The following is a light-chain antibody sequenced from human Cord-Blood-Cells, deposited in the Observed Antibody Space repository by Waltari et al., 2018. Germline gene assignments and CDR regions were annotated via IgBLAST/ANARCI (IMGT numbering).Light chain of an antibody. CDR2: NVS. J-gene: IGLJ3*02. V-gene: IGLV2-11*01. CDR3: CSYAGSYTWV. CDR1: SSDVVGYNY. Sequence: QSALTQPRSASGSPGQSVTISCPGSSSDVVGYNYVSWYQQHPGKAPKLMIYNVSKRPSGVPDRFSGSKSGSTASLTISGLQAEDEADYYCCSYAGSYTWVFGGGTKLTVL.